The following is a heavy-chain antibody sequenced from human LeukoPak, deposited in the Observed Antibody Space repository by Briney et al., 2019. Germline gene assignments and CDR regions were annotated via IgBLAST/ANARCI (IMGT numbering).Heavy chain of an antibody. Sequence: SETLSLTCTVSRGSISSYYWSWIRQPPGKGLEWIGYIYHSGITNYNPSLKSRVTISVDTSKNQFSLNLSSVTAADTAMYYCARGSGRYYYYGVDVWGQGTTVTVSS. CDR3: ARGSGRYYYYGVDV. J-gene: IGHJ6*02. D-gene: IGHD7-27*01. CDR1: RGSISSYY. CDR2: IYHSGIT. V-gene: IGHV4-59*08.